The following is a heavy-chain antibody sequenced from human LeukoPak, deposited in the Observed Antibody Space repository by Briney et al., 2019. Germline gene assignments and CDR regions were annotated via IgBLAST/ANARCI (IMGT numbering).Heavy chain of an antibody. D-gene: IGHD2-15*01. J-gene: IGHJ4*02. Sequence: GGSLILSCAASGFTFSYAWMSWVRQAPGKGLEWVGRIKNKADDGTTDYAAPVKGRFTISRDDSKNTLYLQMDSLKTEDTAVYYCFRHLVVPGAGADYWGQGTLVTVSS. CDR1: GFTFSYAW. CDR2: IKNKADDGTT. V-gene: IGHV3-15*01. CDR3: FRHLVVPGAGADY.